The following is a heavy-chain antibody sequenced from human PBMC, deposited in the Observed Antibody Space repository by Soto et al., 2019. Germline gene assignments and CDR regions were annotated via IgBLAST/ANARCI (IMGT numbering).Heavy chain of an antibody. CDR2: ISGTGSRT. Sequence: EVQVLESGGGLVQPGGSLRLSCAASGFSFGDYAMSWVRQAPGKGLEWVSGISGTGSRTSYADSVRGRFTISRDNVNNTLSLQVDGLGADDTAVYYGARGGRYTYGYGDYSYGMDVWGQETTVTVSS. CDR3: ARGGRYTYGYGDYSYGMDV. CDR1: GFSFGDYA. D-gene: IGHD5-18*01. J-gene: IGHJ6*02. V-gene: IGHV3-23*01.